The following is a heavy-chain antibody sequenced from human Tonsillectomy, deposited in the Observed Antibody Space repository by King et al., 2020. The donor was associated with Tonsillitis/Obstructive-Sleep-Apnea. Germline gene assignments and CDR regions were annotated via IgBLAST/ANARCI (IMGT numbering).Heavy chain of an antibody. D-gene: IGHD1-26*01. V-gene: IGHV1-18*01. CDR2: ISAYNGNT. J-gene: IGHJ5*02. Sequence: VQLVESGAEVKKPGASVKVSCKASGYTFTTYGICWVRQAPGQGLEWMGWISAYNGNTNYAQKYQGRVTMTTDTSTSTAYMELRSLRSDDTAIYYCATSESYRLNTLHNWFDPWGPGTLVTVSS. CDR3: ATSESYRLNTLHNWFDP. CDR1: GYTFTTYG.